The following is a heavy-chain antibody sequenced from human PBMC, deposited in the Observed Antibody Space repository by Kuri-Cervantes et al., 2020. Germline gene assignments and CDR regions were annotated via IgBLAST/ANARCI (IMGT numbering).Heavy chain of an antibody. J-gene: IGHJ4*02. V-gene: IGHV4-34*01. CDR1: GGSFSGYY. Sequence: SETLSLTCAVYGGSFSGYYWSWIRPPPGKGLEWIGEINHSGSTNYNPSLRSGVTISVDTSKNPFSLKLSSVTAADTALYYCARAPVVDIYRFDYWGQGTLVTVSS. CDR3: ARAPVVDIYRFDY. D-gene: IGHD2-15*01. CDR2: INHSGST.